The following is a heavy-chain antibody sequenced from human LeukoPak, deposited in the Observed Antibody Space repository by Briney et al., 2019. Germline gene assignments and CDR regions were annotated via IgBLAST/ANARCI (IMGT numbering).Heavy chain of an antibody. Sequence: PSETLSLTCTVSGGSISSYYWSWIRQPPGKGLEWIGYIYYSGSTNYNPSLKSRVTISVDTSKNQFSLKLSSVTAADTAVYYCARNSYLGEYFQHWGQGTLVTVSS. CDR2: IYYSGST. J-gene: IGHJ1*01. V-gene: IGHV4-59*08. D-gene: IGHD7-27*01. CDR1: GGSISSYY. CDR3: ARNSYLGEYFQH.